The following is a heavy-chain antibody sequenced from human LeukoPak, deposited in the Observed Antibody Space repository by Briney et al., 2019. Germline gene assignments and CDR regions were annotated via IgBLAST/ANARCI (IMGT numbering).Heavy chain of an antibody. CDR1: GGSISSYY. CDR3: ARLDYGDYSRWFDP. J-gene: IGHJ5*02. Sequence: SETLSLTCTVSGGSISSYYWSWIRQPPGKGLEWIGYIYYSGSTNYNPSLKSRVTISVDTSKNQFSLKLSSVTAADTAVYYCARLDYGDYSRWFDPWGQGTLVTVSS. V-gene: IGHV4-59*08. D-gene: IGHD4-17*01. CDR2: IYYSGST.